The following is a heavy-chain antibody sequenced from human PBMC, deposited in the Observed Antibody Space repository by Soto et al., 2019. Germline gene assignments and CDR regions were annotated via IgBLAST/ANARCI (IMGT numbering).Heavy chain of an antibody. CDR3: AREDSIIIPAVSDF. J-gene: IGHJ4*02. Sequence: GGSLRLSCAASGFRFSTYNMDWVRQAPGKGPEWIAHISTTSFTIYYADSVKGRFTISRDNAKNSVSLQMNTLRVEDTAVYYCAREDSIIIPAVSDFWGQGTLVTVSS. D-gene: IGHD2-2*01. CDR1: GFRFSTYN. V-gene: IGHV3-48*04. CDR2: ISTTSFTI.